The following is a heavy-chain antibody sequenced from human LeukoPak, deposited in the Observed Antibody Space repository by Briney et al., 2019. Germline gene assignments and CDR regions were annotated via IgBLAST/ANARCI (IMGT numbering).Heavy chain of an antibody. V-gene: IGHV3-30-3*01. J-gene: IGHJ4*02. CDR2: ISYDGSNK. Sequence: GGSLRLSCAASGFTFSGYAMHWVRQAPGKGLEWVAVISYDGSNKYYADSVKGRFTISRDNSKNTLYLQMNSLTAEDTAVYYCAKDLVWGSYRHTIYSLDYWGQGTLVTVSS. CDR3: AKDLVWGSYRHTIYSLDY. CDR1: GFTFSGYA. D-gene: IGHD3-16*02.